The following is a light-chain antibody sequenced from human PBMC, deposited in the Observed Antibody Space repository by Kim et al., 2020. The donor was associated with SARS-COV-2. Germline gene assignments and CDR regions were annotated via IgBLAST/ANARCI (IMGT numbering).Light chain of an antibody. CDR1: QSISTY. J-gene: IGKJ3*01. Sequence: DIQMTQSPSSLSASVGDRVTIACRASQSISTYLNWYQQKPGRAPKLLIYAASTLQGGVPSRFSGSGSETDFTLTISSLQPEDFATYFCQQTYISPFTFGPGTKVDIK. CDR2: AAS. CDR3: QQTYISPFT. V-gene: IGKV1-39*01.